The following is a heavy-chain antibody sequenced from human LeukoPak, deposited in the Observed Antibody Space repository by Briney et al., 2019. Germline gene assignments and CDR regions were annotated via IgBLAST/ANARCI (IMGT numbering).Heavy chain of an antibody. Sequence: GSLRLSCAASGFTFSSYEMNWVRQAPGKGLEWIGSIYHSGSTYYNPSLKSRVTISVDTSKNQFSLKLSSVTAADTAVYYCARGPRLRFLEWLLYPNWFDPWGQGALVTVSS. V-gene: IGHV4-38-2*01. CDR1: GFTFSSYE. CDR3: ARGPRLRFLEWLLYPNWFDP. J-gene: IGHJ5*02. D-gene: IGHD3-3*01. CDR2: IYHSGST.